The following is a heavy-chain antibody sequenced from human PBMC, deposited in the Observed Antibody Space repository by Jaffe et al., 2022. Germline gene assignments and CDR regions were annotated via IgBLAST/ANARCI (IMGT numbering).Heavy chain of an antibody. Sequence: EVQLLESGGGLVQPGGSLRLSCAASGFTSSNYVMTWVRQAPGKGLEWVSGISTSGTTTSYADSVKGRFTFSRDNSKNTLYLEVKSLRAEDTAIYYCARRLSDSRGAFDIWGPGTTVTVSS. D-gene: IGHD4-4*01. CDR1: GFTSSNYV. V-gene: IGHV3-23*01. CDR2: ISTSGTTT. CDR3: ARRLSDSRGAFDI. J-gene: IGHJ3*02.